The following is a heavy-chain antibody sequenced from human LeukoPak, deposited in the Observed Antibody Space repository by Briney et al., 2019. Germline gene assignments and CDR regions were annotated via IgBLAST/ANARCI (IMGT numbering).Heavy chain of an antibody. CDR2: IGTTGDT. V-gene: IGHV3-13*01. CDR1: GFTFTTYD. J-gene: IGHJ6*03. D-gene: IGHD2-15*01. Sequence: GGSLRLSCAASGFTFTTYDMHWVRQATGKGLEWVSAIGTTGDTYFPGSVKGRFTISRENAKNSLYLQMNSLRAGDTAVYYCARDRGGGHMDVWGKGTTVTISS. CDR3: ARDRGGGHMDV.